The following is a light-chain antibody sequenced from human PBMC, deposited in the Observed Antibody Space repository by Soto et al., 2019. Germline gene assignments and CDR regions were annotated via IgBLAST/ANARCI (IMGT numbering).Light chain of an antibody. Sequence: QSALTQPASVSGSPGQSITISCTGTSTDVGGYNYVSWYQQHPGTSPKLMIYEVSNRPSGVSNRFSGSKSGNTASLFISGLQAEDEGDYYCSSYTARSTWVFGGGTKLTVL. CDR1: STDVGGYNY. CDR2: EVS. CDR3: SSYTARSTWV. J-gene: IGLJ3*02. V-gene: IGLV2-14*01.